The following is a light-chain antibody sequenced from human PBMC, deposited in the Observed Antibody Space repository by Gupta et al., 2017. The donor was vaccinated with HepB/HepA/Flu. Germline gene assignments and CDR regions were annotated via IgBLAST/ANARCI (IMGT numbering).Light chain of an antibody. CDR2: GAS. CDR1: QGVNNY. Sequence: DIQMTQSPSSLSASVGDTVTITCRASQGVNNYLAWFQQKPGEAPKYLIHGASRLKSGVPSKFSGSGAGTHFTLTISGLQPEDFATYYCHQEDSFPITFGGGTKVEI. V-gene: IGKV1-16*02. CDR3: HQEDSFPIT. J-gene: IGKJ4*01.